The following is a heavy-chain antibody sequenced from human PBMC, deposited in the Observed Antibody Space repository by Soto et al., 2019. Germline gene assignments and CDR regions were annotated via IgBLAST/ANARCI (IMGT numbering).Heavy chain of an antibody. CDR3: ARGGGRWLQSTDAFDI. CDR2: INAGNGNT. CDR1: GYTLTSYA. V-gene: IGHV1-3*01. D-gene: IGHD1-26*01. Sequence: ASVKVSCKASGYTLTSYAMHWVRQAPGQRLEWMGWINAGNGNTKYSQKFQGRVTITRDTSASTAYMELSSLRSEDTAVYYCARGGGRWLQSTDAFDIWGQGTMVTVSS. J-gene: IGHJ3*02.